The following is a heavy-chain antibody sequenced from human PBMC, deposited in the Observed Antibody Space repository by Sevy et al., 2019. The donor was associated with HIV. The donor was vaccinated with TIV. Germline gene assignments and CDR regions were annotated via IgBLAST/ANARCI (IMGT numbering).Heavy chain of an antibody. D-gene: IGHD4-17*01. J-gene: IGHJ5*02. CDR2: INHGGST. Sequence: SETLSLTCAVYGGSFSGYYWSWIRQPPGKGLEWIGEINHGGSTNYNPSLKSRVTISVDTSKNQFSLKLSSVTAADTAVYYCARGGIDYGDYVNWFDPWGQGTLVTVSS. V-gene: IGHV4-34*01. CDR1: GGSFSGYY. CDR3: ARGGIDYGDYVNWFDP.